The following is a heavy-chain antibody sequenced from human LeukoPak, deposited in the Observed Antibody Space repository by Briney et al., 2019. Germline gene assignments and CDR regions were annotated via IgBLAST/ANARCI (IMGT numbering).Heavy chain of an antibody. CDR2: ISYDGSNK. Sequence: GGSLRLSCAASGFTFSSYGMHWFRQAPGKGLEWEAVISYDGSNKYYADSVKGRFTISRDNSKNTLYLQMNSLRAEDTAVYYCAKGSLVPAAMPLDYWGQGTLVTVSS. V-gene: IGHV3-30*18. CDR3: AKGSLVPAAMPLDY. D-gene: IGHD2-2*01. CDR1: GFTFSSYG. J-gene: IGHJ4*02.